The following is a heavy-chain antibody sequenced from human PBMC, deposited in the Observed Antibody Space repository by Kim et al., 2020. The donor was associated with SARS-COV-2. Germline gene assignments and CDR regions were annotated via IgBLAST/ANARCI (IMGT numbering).Heavy chain of an antibody. CDR1: GFTFSDCA. CDR2: ISWNSGGI. Sequence: GGSLRLSCAASGFTFSDCAMHWVRQAPGKGLEWVSVISWNSGGIGYADSVKGRFTISRDNAKNSLYLQMNSLRAEDTALYYCAKGRLVQLSYYYGMDVWGQGTTVTVSS. V-gene: IGHV3-9*01. D-gene: IGHD1-1*01. CDR3: AKGRLVQLSYYYGMDV. J-gene: IGHJ6*02.